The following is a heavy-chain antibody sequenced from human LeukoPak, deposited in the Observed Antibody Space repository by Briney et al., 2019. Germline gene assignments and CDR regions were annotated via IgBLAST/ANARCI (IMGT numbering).Heavy chain of an antibody. CDR3: AKDQTTPPDILTGYPFDY. D-gene: IGHD3-9*01. J-gene: IGHJ4*02. CDR1: GFTFRSHA. CDR2: IYENGGTT. Sequence: GGSLRLSCVGSGFTFRSHAMSRVRQAPEKGLEFVSGIYENGGTTYYADSVKGRFTISRDNSKNTMYLQMNSLRAEDTAVYYCAKDQTTPPDILTGYPFDYWGQGTLVTVSS. V-gene: IGHV3-23*01.